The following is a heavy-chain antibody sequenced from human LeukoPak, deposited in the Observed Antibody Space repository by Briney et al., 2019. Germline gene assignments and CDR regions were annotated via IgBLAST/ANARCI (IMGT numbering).Heavy chain of an antibody. CDR3: ARGVPTSGSGSGFDP. CDR2: IIPIFGTA. V-gene: IGHV1-69*06. Sequence: SVKVSCKASGGTFSSYAISWVRQAPGQGLEWMGGIIPIFGTANYAQKFQGRVTITADKSTSTAYMELSRVTSDDTAMYYCARGVPTSGSGSGFDPWGQGALVIVSS. J-gene: IGHJ5*02. CDR1: GGTFSSYA. D-gene: IGHD5-12*01.